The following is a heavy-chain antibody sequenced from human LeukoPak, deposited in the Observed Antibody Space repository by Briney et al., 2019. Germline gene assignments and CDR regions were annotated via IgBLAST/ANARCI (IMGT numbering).Heavy chain of an antibody. J-gene: IGHJ5*02. V-gene: IGHV3-11*01. CDR1: GFTFSDYY. CDR3: ARVNAGGKSDPKNWFDP. D-gene: IGHD3-16*01. CDR2: ISSSGSTI. Sequence: GGSLRLSCAASGFTFSDYYMSWIRQAPGKGLEWVSYISSSGSTIYYADSVKGRFTISRDNAKNSLHLQMNSLRAEDTAVYYCARVNAGGKSDPKNWFDPWGQGTLVTVSS.